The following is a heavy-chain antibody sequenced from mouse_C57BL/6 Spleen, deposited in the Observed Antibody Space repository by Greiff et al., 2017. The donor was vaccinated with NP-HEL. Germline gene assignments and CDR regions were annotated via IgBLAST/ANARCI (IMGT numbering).Heavy chain of an antibody. CDR2: FHPYNDDT. J-gene: IGHJ3*01. CDR1: GYTFTTYP. CDR3: ARQDCGSSYPPFAY. D-gene: IGHD1-1*01. V-gene: IGHV1-47*01. Sequence: QVHVKQSGAELVKPGASVKMSCKASGYTFTTYPIEWMKQNHGKSLEWIGNFHPYNDDTKYTEKFKGKATLTVEKSSSTVYLELSRLTSDDSAVYYCARQDCGSSYPPFAYWGQGTLVTVSA.